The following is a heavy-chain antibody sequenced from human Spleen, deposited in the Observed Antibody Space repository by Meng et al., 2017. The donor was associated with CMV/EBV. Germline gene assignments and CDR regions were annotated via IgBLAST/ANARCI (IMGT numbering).Heavy chain of an antibody. CDR1: GFTFSSYW. D-gene: IGHD4-11*01. Sequence: GESLKISCAASGFTFSSYWMSWVRQAPGKGLEWVANIKQDGSEKYYVDSVKGRFTISRDNAKNSLYLQMNSLRAEDTAVYYCARNIAASTVTASDYWGQGTLVTVSS. CDR2: IKQDGSEK. J-gene: IGHJ4*02. V-gene: IGHV3-7*01. CDR3: ARNIAASTVTASDY.